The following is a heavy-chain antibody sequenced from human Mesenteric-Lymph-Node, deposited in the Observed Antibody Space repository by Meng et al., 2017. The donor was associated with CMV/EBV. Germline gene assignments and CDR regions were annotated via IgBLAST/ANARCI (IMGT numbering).Heavy chain of an antibody. CDR2: ISYSEST. Sequence: CTFPGGSTTSTSYSWAWIRQPPGRGLEWIGSISYSESTYYNPSLKSRVTISVDTSKNQFSQRLTSVTAVDTAVYYCARLVGMSGSFDYWGQGTLVTVSS. J-gene: IGHJ4*02. V-gene: IGHV4-39*01. D-gene: IGHD1-20*01. CDR3: ARLVGMSGSFDY. CDR1: GGSTTSTSYS.